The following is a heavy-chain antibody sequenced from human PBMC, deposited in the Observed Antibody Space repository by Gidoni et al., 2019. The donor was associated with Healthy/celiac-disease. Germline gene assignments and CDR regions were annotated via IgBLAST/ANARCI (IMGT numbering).Heavy chain of an antibody. CDR3: ARDLRSTGDYYYGMDV. D-gene: IGHD2-2*01. CDR1: GYTFTSYG. Sequence: QVQLVQSGAEVKKPGASVKVSCKASGYTFTSYGISWVRQAPGQGLEWMGCISAYNGNTNYAQKLQGRGTMTTDTSTSTAYMELRSLRSDDTAVYYCARDLRSTGDYYYGMDVWGQGTTVTVSS. J-gene: IGHJ6*02. CDR2: ISAYNGNT. V-gene: IGHV1-18*01.